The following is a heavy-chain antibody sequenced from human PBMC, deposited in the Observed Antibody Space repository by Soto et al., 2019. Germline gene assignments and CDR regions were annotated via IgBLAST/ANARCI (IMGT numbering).Heavy chain of an antibody. CDR3: ARVGYGITIFGSLPPDYYYYYGMDV. CDR2: IYYSGST. CDR1: GGSISSGGHY. J-gene: IGHJ6*02. D-gene: IGHD3-3*01. Sequence: SETLSLTCTVSGGSISSGGHYWSWIRQHPGKGLEWIGYIYYSGSTYYNPSLKSRVTISVDTSKNQFSLKLSSVTAADTAVYYCARVGYGITIFGSLPPDYYYYYGMDVWGQGTTVTVSS. V-gene: IGHV4-31*03.